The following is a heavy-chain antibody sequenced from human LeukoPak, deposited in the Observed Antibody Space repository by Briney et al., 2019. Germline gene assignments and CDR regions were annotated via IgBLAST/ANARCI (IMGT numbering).Heavy chain of an antibody. CDR2: IYYSGST. CDR1: GGSISSGGYY. CDR3: ASDYVWGSYRWSY. V-gene: IGHV4-31*03. D-gene: IGHD3-16*02. J-gene: IGHJ4*02. Sequence: PSQTLFLTCTVSGGSISSGGYYWSWIRQHPGKGLEWIGYIYYSGSTYYNPSLKSRVTISVDTSKNQFSLKLSSVTAADTAVYYCASDYVWGSYRWSYWGQGTLVTVSS.